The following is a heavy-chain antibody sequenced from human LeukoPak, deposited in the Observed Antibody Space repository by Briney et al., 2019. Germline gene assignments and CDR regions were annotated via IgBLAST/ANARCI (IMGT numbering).Heavy chain of an antibody. CDR3: AREGGPYRPLDY. CDR2: VNLQGST. V-gene: IGHV4-4*02. Sequence: SETLSLTCCVSGGHITNNNYWTLVRQPPGRGLEWIGEVNLQGSTNYNPSLMGRVAISVDTSENHISLQLTSVTAADTAVYYCAREGGPYRPLDYSGQGTLVTVSS. J-gene: IGHJ4*02. CDR1: GGHITNNNY.